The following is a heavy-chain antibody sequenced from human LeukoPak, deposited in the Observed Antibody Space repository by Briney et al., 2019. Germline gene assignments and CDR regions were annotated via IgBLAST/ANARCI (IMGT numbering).Heavy chain of an antibody. V-gene: IGHV4-39*07. D-gene: IGHD1-26*01. CDR1: GGSISSSSDY. J-gene: IGHJ5*02. Sequence: SETLSLTCTVSGGSISSSSDYWGWIRQPPGKRLEWIGSAYYSGSTYYNPSLKSRVTISVDTSKNQFSLKLSSVTAADTAVYYCARRRGRYGWFDPWGQGTLVTVSS. CDR2: AYYSGST. CDR3: ARRRGRYGWFDP.